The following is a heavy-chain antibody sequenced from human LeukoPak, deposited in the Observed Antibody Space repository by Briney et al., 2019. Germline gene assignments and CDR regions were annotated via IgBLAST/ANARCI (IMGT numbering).Heavy chain of an antibody. V-gene: IGHV3-48*04. CDR2: ITSSSNTI. Sequence: PGGSLRLSCAASGFTFNSYSMCWVRQAPGKGLEWLSYITSSSNTIYYADSVKGRFTISRDNAKNSLYLQMNSLRAEDTAVYYCARQRSAPSSSWYEGFDPWGQGTLVTVSS. D-gene: IGHD6-13*01. CDR3: ARQRSAPSSSWYEGFDP. CDR1: GFTFNSYS. J-gene: IGHJ5*02.